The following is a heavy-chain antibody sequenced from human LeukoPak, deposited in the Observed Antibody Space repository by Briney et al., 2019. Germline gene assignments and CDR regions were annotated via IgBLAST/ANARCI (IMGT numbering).Heavy chain of an antibody. CDR3: ARIAYCGGDCYRGGFDY. D-gene: IGHD2-21*02. V-gene: IGHV3-11*04. Sequence: GGSLRLSCAASGFTFSDYYMSWIRQAPGKGLEWVSYISSSGSTIYYADSVKGRFTISRDNAKNSLYLQMNGLRAEDTAVYYCARIAYCGGDCYRGGFDYWGQGTLVTVSS. CDR2: ISSSGSTI. CDR1: GFTFSDYY. J-gene: IGHJ4*02.